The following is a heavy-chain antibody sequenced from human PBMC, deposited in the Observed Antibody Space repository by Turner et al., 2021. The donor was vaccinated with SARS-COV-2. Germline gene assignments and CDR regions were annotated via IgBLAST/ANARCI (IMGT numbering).Heavy chain of an antibody. CDR2: IGTAGDT. CDR3: ARATDYYDSSGYYHTGAFDI. V-gene: IGHV3-13*04. D-gene: IGHD3-22*01. CDR1: GFTFSSYD. J-gene: IGHJ3*02. Sequence: EVQLVESGGGLVQPWGSLRLSCAASGFTFSSYDMHWVRQATGKGLEWVSAIGTAGDTYYPGSVKGRFTISRENAKNSLYLQMNSLRAGDTAVYYCARATDYYDSSGYYHTGAFDIWGQGTMVTVSS.